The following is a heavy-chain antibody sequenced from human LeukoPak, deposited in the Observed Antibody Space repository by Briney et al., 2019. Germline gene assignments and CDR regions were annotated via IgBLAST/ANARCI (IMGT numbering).Heavy chain of an antibody. V-gene: IGHV3-23*01. CDR1: GFTFSNYG. CDR2: ISHSGGST. CDR3: AKMSWPRLEY. J-gene: IGHJ4*02. Sequence: PGGSLRLSCAASGFTFSNYGMSWVRQAPGKGLEWVSAISHSGGSTYYADSVRGRFTISRDNSKNTLYLQMNSLRAEDTAIYYRAKMSWPRLEYWGQGTLVTVSS.